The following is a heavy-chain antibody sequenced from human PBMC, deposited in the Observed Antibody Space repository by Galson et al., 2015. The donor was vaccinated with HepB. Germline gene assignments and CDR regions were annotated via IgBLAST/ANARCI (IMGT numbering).Heavy chain of an antibody. J-gene: IGHJ4*02. CDR2: IWKDGSNK. D-gene: IGHD6-13*01. CDR3: AREDATITVAALEY. CDR1: GFDFGNYG. Sequence: SLRLSCAASGFDFGNYGMHWVRQAPGKGLEWMALIWKDGSNKHYADSLKGRFRISRDNAKNTLFLGADSVRAEDTAVYYCAREDATITVAALEYWGPGVLVTVSS. V-gene: IGHV3-33*01.